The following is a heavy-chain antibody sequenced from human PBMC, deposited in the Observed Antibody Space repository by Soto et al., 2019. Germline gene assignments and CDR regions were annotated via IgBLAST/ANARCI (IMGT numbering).Heavy chain of an antibody. Sequence: ASETLSLTCTVSGGSISSGGYYWSWIRQHPGKGLEWIGYIYYSGSTYYSPSLKSRVTISVDTSKNQFSLKLSSVTAADTAVYYCAREQGVIITGLVWFDPWGQGTLVTVSS. V-gene: IGHV4-31*03. CDR1: GGSISSGGYY. CDR2: IYYSGST. J-gene: IGHJ5*02. CDR3: AREQGVIITGLVWFDP. D-gene: IGHD3-10*01.